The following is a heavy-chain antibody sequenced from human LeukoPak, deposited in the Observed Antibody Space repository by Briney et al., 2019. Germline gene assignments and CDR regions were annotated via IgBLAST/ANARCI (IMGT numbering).Heavy chain of an antibody. D-gene: IGHD1-7*01. CDR3: AREQLLSGTAH. J-gene: IGHJ4*02. Sequence: PSETLSLTCTVSGGSISSSSYYWSWIRQPAGKGLEWIGRIFTTGSTNYNPSLKSRVTISVDKSKNQVSLRLSSVTAADTAVYYCAREQLLSGTAHWGQGTLVTVSS. CDR2: IFTTGST. V-gene: IGHV4-61*02. CDR1: GGSISSSSYY.